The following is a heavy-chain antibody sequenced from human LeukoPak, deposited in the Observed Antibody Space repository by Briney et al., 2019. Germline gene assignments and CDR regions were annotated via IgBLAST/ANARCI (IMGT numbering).Heavy chain of an antibody. D-gene: IGHD3-10*01. V-gene: IGHV3-7*01. J-gene: IGHJ4*02. CDR3: ARVGVGFGFDY. CDR2: IKQDGSEK. Sequence: GRSMRLSCAASGFTFSSYWMSWVRQAPGKGLEWVTNIKQDGSEKYYVDSVKGRFTISRDNAKNSLYLQMNSLRAEDTAVYYCARVGVGFGFDYWGQGTLVTVSS. CDR1: GFTFSSYW.